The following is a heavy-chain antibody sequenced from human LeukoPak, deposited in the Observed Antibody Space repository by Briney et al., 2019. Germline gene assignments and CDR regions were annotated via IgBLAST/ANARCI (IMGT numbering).Heavy chain of an antibody. D-gene: IGHD3-16*01. CDR3: ARGRYGWLPFDY. V-gene: IGHV4-59*01. CDR2: IFYSGST. Sequence: SETLSLTCTVSGGFISNYYWRWIRQPPGKGLEWIGDIFYSGSTNYNPSLKSRVTISVDTSKNQFTLKLSSVTAADTAVYYCARGRYGWLPFDYWGQGTLVTVSS. CDR1: GGFISNYY. J-gene: IGHJ4*02.